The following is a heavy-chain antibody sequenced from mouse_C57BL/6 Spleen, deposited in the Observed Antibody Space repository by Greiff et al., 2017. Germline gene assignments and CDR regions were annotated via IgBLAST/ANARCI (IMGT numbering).Heavy chain of an antibody. V-gene: IGHV1-15*01. CDR3: TRPVHWYFDV. CDR2: IDPETGGT. CDR1: GYTFTDYE. Sequence: QVQLKESGAELVRPGASVTLSCKASGYTFTDYEMHWVKQTPVHGLEWIGAIDPETGGTAYNQKFKGKAILTADKSSSTAYMELRSLTSEDSAVYYCTRPVHWYFDVWGTGTTVTVSS. J-gene: IGHJ1*03.